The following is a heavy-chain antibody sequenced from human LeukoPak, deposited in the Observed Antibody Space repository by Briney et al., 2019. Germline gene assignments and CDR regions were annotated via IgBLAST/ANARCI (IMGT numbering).Heavy chain of an antibody. Sequence: RASVKVSCKASGGPFSSYAISWVRQAPGQGLEWMGGIIPIFGTANYAQKFQGRVTITADESTSTAYMELSSLRSEDTAVYYCARDRRAAGYCSGGSCYSGWYFDLWGRGTLVTVSS. V-gene: IGHV1-69*01. CDR2: IIPIFGTA. D-gene: IGHD2-15*01. J-gene: IGHJ2*01. CDR1: GGPFSSYA. CDR3: ARDRRAAGYCSGGSCYSGWYFDL.